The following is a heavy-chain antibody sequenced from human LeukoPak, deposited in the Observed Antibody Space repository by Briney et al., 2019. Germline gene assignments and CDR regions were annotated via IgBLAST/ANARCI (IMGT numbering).Heavy chain of an antibody. CDR1: GGSINNFY. V-gene: IGHV4-59*08. CDR2: ISYSGST. Sequence: PSETLSLTCTISGGSINNFYWSWIRQPPGKGLEWIGYISYSGSTNYSPSLKSRVTISFDTSNNHFSLKLSSVTAADTVVYYCARRGGYTGYDRDWGQGTLVTVSS. J-gene: IGHJ4*02. D-gene: IGHD5-12*01. CDR3: ARRGGYTGYDRD.